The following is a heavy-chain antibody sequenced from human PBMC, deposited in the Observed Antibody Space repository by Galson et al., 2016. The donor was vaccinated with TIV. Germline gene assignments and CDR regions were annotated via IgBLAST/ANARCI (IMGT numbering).Heavy chain of an antibody. CDR2: MNQHGSEK. CDR1: GFTFSSYW. D-gene: IGHD6-19*01. CDR3: ARLYYSSGWNFDY. J-gene: IGHJ4*02. V-gene: IGHV3-7*01. Sequence: SLRLSCAASGFTFSSYWMTWVRQAPGKGLEWVANMNQHGSEKYYVDSVKGRFTISRDNAKNSLYLQMNSLRAEDTAVYYCARLYYSSGWNFDYWGQGTLVTVSS.